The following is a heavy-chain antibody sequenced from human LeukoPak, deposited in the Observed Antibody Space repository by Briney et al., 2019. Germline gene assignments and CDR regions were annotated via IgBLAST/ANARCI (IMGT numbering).Heavy chain of an antibody. D-gene: IGHD4-23*01. CDR3: ARELNSEDYYYYMDV. CDR2: ISGSGAST. Sequence: GGSLRLSCAASGFTFSSYDMSWVRQAPGKGLEWVSLISGSGASTYYADSVKGRFTISRDNSKNTLYLQMNSLRAEDTAVYYCARELNSEDYYYYMDVWGKGTTVTISS. J-gene: IGHJ6*03. V-gene: IGHV3-23*01. CDR1: GFTFSSYD.